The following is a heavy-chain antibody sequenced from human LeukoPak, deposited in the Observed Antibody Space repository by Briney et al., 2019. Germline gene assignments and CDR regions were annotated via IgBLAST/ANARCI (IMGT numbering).Heavy chain of an antibody. Sequence: SETLSLTCTVSGGSISSYYWSWIRQPPGKGLEWIGYIYYSGTTNYNPSLKGRVTISVDTSKNQFSLRLSSVTAADTAVYYCARGVYIAAAQYAYWGQGTLVTVSS. CDR2: IYYSGTT. J-gene: IGHJ4*02. V-gene: IGHV4-59*01. D-gene: IGHD6-13*01. CDR1: GGSISSYY. CDR3: ARGVYIAAAQYAY.